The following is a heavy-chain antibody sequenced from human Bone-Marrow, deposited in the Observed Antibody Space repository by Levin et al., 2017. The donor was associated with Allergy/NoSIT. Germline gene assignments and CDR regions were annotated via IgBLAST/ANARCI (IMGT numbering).Heavy chain of an antibody. CDR3: AGGRTIFGVADPPRFDY. CDR1: GGSISSYY. CDR2: IYYSGST. Sequence: SETLSLTCTVPGGSISSYYWSWIRQPPGKGLEWIGYIYYSGSTNYNPSLKSRVTISVDTSKNQFSLKLSSVTAADTAVYYCAGGRTIFGVADPPRFDYWGQGTLVTVSS. V-gene: IGHV4-59*01. D-gene: IGHD3-3*01. J-gene: IGHJ4*02.